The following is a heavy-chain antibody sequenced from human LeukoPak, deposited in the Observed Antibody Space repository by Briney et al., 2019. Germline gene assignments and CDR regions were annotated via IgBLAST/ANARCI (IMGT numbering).Heavy chain of an antibody. Sequence: SETLSLTCAVYGGSFSGYYWSWIRQPPGKGLEWIGEINHSGSTNYNPSLKSRVTISVDASKNQFSLKLSSVTAADTAVYYCARAKYYDYVWGSYRPYYFDYWGQGTLVTVSS. CDR1: GGSFSGYY. V-gene: IGHV4-34*01. CDR3: ARAKYYDYVWGSYRPYYFDY. CDR2: INHSGST. D-gene: IGHD3-16*02. J-gene: IGHJ4*02.